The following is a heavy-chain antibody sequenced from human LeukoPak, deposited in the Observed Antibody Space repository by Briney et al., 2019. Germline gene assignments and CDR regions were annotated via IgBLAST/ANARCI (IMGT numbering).Heavy chain of an antibody. CDR2: LRRDDNNK. V-gene: IGHV3-30*02. CDR3: ARAGSWYVRPFDY. CDR1: GFTFSSFD. J-gene: IGHJ4*02. Sequence: GGSLRLSCAASGFTFSSFDMHWVRQAPGKGLEWVAFLRRDDNNKNYADSVKGRFTISRDNSKNTLYLQMNSLRAEDTAVYYCARAGSWYVRPFDYWGQGTLVTVSS. D-gene: IGHD2-15*01.